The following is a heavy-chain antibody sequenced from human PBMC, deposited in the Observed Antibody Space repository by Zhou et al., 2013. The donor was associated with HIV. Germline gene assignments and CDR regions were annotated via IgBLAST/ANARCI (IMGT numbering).Heavy chain of an antibody. CDR1: GGTFSSYA. Sequence: QVQLVQSGAEVKKPGSSVKVSCKASGGTFSSYAISWVRQAPGQGLEWMGRIIPILGIANYAQKFQGRVTITADKSTSTAYMELSSLRSEDTAVYYCARSNSGSYYGDYWGQGTLGHRLL. V-gene: IGHV1-69*04. CDR2: IIPILGIA. J-gene: IGHJ4*02. CDR3: ARSNSGSYYGDY. D-gene: IGHD1-26*01.